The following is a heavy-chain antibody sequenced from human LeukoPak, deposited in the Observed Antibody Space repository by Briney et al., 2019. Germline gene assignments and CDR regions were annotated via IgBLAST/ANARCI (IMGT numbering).Heavy chain of an antibody. CDR2: IYYSGST. Sequence: SETLSLTCTVSGGSISSGDYYWSWIRQPPGKGLEWIVYIYYSGSTYYNPSLKSRVTISVDTSKNQFSLKLSAVTAADTAVYYCARIQGYSSSWYLGFDYWGQGTLVTVSS. CDR3: ARIQGYSSSWYLGFDY. CDR1: GGSISSGDYY. V-gene: IGHV4-30-4*08. J-gene: IGHJ4*02. D-gene: IGHD6-13*01.